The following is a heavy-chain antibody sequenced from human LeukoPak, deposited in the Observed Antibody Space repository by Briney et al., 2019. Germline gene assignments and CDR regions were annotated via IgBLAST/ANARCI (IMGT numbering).Heavy chain of an antibody. J-gene: IGHJ5*02. D-gene: IGHD3-22*01. Sequence: SQTLSLTCAISGDSVSSDSAAWNWVRQSPSRGLEWLGRTYYRSKWYNDYAVSVKSRITINPDTSKNQFSLQLNSVTPEDTAVYYCARNEIDYYEGNWFDPWGQGTLVTVSS. CDR3: ARNEIDYYEGNWFDP. CDR1: GDSVSSDSAA. CDR2: TYYRSKWYN. V-gene: IGHV6-1*01.